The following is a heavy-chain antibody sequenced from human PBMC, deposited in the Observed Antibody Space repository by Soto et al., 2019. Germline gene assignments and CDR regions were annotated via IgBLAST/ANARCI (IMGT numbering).Heavy chain of an antibody. CDR2: IYYSGST. J-gene: IGHJ4*02. Sequence: SETLSLTCTVSGGSISSGDYYWSWIRQPPGRGLEWIGYIYYSGSTYYNPSLKSRVTISVDTSKNQFSLKLSSVTAADTAMYYCARYDSSGYAAFDYWGQGTLVTVSS. CDR1: GGSISSGDYY. V-gene: IGHV4-30-4*01. D-gene: IGHD3-22*01. CDR3: ARYDSSGYAAFDY.